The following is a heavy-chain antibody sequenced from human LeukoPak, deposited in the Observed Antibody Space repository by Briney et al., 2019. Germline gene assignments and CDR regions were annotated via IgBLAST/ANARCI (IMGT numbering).Heavy chain of an antibody. D-gene: IGHD1-26*01. CDR3: ARLYSGSFHFQH. CDR1: GGSISSSSYY. Sequence: SETLSLTCTVSGGSISSSSYYWGWIRQPPGKGLEWIGSIYYSGSTYYNPSLESRVTISVDTSKNQFSLKLSSVTAADTAVYYCARLYSGSFHFQHWGQGTLVTVSS. CDR2: IYYSGST. V-gene: IGHV4-39*01. J-gene: IGHJ1*01.